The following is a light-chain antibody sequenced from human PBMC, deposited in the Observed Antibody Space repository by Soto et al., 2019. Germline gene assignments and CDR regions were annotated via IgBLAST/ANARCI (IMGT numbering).Light chain of an antibody. CDR3: QQYNSYSAIT. CDR2: WAS. CDR1: QSVLSSSNNKNY. V-gene: IGKV4-1*01. Sequence: DIVMTQSPDSLTVSLGERATINCKSSQSVLSSSNNKNYLAWYQHKAGQPPRLLIYWASTRESGVPARVSGSGSGTEFTLTISSLQSDDFATYYCQQYNSYSAITFGGGTRVE. J-gene: IGKJ4*01.